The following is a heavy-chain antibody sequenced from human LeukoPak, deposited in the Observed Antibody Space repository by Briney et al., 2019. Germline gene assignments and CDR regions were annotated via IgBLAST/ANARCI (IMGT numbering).Heavy chain of an antibody. J-gene: IGHJ4*02. CDR2: IYYSGST. Sequence: PSETLSLTCTVSGGSISSYYWSWIRQPPGKGLEWIGYIYYSGSTNYNPSLKSRVTISVDTSKNQFSLKLSSVTAADTAVYYCARGRIAAAGPFDYWGQGTLVTVSS. D-gene: IGHD6-13*01. V-gene: IGHV4-59*01. CDR1: GGSISSYY. CDR3: ARGRIAAAGPFDY.